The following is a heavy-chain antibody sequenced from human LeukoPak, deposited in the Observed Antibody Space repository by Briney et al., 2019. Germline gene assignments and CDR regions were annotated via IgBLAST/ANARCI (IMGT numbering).Heavy chain of an antibody. CDR1: GFTFNNNA. V-gene: IGHV3-23*01. J-gene: IGHJ2*01. CDR2: INGGGDAT. Sequence: GGSLRLSCATSGFTFNNNAMSWVRQAPGKGLEWVSAINGGGDATEYADSVKGRFTISRDNSKNTLYLQMNSLRAEDTAVYYCARDEYSSSWSNFDLWGRGTLVTVSS. D-gene: IGHD6-13*01. CDR3: ARDEYSSSWSNFDL.